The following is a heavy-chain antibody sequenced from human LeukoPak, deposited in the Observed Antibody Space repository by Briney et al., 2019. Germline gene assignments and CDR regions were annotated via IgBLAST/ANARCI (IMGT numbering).Heavy chain of an antibody. CDR2: ISSSSSYI. V-gene: IGHV3-21*01. J-gene: IGHJ6*02. Sequence: GGSLRLSCAASGFTFSSYSMNWVRQAPGKGLEWVSSISSSSSYIYYADSVKGRFTISRDNAKNSLYLQMNSLRAEDTAVYYCARGAMEGQYYYGMDVWGQGTTVTVSS. CDR3: ARGAMEGQYYYGMDV. D-gene: IGHD3-3*01. CDR1: GFTFSSYS.